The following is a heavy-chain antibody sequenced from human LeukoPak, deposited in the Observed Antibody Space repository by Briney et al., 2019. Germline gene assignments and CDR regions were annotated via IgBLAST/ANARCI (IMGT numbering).Heavy chain of an antibody. D-gene: IGHD4-17*01. V-gene: IGHV3-23*01. Sequence: GGSLRLSCAASGFTFSSYAMSWVRQAPGKGLEWVSAISGSGGSTYYADSVKGRFTISRDNSKNTLYLQMNSLRAEDTAVYCCAKDYGDSGVYMDVWGKGTTVTVSS. J-gene: IGHJ6*03. CDR1: GFTFSSYA. CDR2: ISGSGGST. CDR3: AKDYGDSGVYMDV.